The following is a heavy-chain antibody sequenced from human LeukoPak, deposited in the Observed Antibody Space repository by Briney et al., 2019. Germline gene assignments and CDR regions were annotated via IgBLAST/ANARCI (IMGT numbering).Heavy chain of an antibody. CDR3: AKRSDYGGNWNYFDY. D-gene: IGHD4-23*01. Sequence: PGGSLRLSCAASGFTFDDYAMHWVRQAPGKGLEWVSLISGDGGSTYYADSVKGRFTISRDNSKNSLYLQMNSLRAEDTAVYYCAKRSDYGGNWNYFDYWGQGTLVTVSS. CDR2: ISGDGGST. CDR1: GFTFDDYA. V-gene: IGHV3-43*02. J-gene: IGHJ4*02.